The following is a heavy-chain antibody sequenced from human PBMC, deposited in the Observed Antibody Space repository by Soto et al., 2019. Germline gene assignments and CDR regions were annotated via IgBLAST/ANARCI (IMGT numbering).Heavy chain of an antibody. CDR3: ARGLWSGYYLDY. CDR2: ISYSGST. D-gene: IGHD3-3*01. J-gene: IGHJ4*01. Sequence: SETLSLTCTVSGDSISSGDYYWGWIRQHPGRGLEWIGYISYSGSTNYNPSLKSRVTISLDTSKNQFSLKLNSVTAADTAVYYCARGLWSGYYLDYWGQGTLVTVSS. CDR1: GDSISSGDYY. V-gene: IGHV4-61*08.